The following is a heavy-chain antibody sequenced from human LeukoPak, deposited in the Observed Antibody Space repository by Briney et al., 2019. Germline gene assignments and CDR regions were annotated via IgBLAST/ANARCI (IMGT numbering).Heavy chain of an antibody. Sequence: GGSLRLSCAASRFIFSAYAMNWVGQAQGKGLEWVSSITGSGDSKYIADSVKGRFTIYRDNSKNTMYMQMNNLRAEDTAVYYCAKGTLRSCTGARCYPFDYWGQGTLVNVSS. V-gene: IGHV3-23*01. CDR3: AKGTLRSCTGARCYPFDY. CDR1: RFIFSAYA. CDR2: ITGSGDSK. J-gene: IGHJ4*02. D-gene: IGHD2-8*02.